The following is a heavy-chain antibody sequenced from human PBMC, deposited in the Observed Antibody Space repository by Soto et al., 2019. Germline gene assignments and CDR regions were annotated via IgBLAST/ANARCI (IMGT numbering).Heavy chain of an antibody. V-gene: IGHV1-18*01. Sequence: ASVKVSCKASGYTFTTYGLSWVRQAPGQGLEWMGWISAYNGNTNYAQKLQGRVTMTTDTSTSTAYMELRSLRSDDTAVYYCARDVKARVTTPFSCGYWGQGTLVTVSS. CDR3: ARDVKARVTTPFSCGY. D-gene: IGHD4-17*01. CDR1: GYTFTTYG. J-gene: IGHJ4*02. CDR2: ISAYNGNT.